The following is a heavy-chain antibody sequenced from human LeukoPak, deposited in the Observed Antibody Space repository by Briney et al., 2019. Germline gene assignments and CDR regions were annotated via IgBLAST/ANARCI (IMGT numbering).Heavy chain of an antibody. CDR1: GYTFTSYG. V-gene: IGHV1-18*01. CDR2: INTYNGNT. D-gene: IGHD3-10*01. J-gene: IGHJ5*02. Sequence: GASVTVSCKASGYTFTSYGISWVRQAPGQGLEWMGWINTYNGNTTSAQRLQGRVTMTTSTSTNTAYMELRSLRSDDTAVYYCARAYGSGLNWFDPWGQGTLVTVSS. CDR3: ARAYGSGLNWFDP.